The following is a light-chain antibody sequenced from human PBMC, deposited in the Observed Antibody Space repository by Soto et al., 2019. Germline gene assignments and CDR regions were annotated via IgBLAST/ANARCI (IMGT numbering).Light chain of an antibody. Sequence: EIVLTPSPSTPSFSPGERATLSCRASQNVDTNYLAWYQQKPGQAPRIIIFGASGRATGIPDRFSGSGSGTDFTLTISRLEPEDFAVYYCQQYGSLSWTFGQGTKVDIK. CDR3: QQYGSLSWT. CDR1: QNVDTNY. V-gene: IGKV3-20*01. CDR2: GAS. J-gene: IGKJ1*01.